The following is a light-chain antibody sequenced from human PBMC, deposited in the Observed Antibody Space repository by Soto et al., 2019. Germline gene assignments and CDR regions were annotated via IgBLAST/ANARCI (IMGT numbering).Light chain of an antibody. CDR2: GAS. Sequence: EIVMTQSPATLSVSPGERATLSCRASQSVSSNLAWYQQKPGQVPRLLIYGASSRATGIPARFRGSGSGTEFTLTITSLQFEDFAVYYCQEYNDWRPITFGGGTKVDIK. CDR1: QSVSSN. J-gene: IGKJ4*01. V-gene: IGKV3D-15*01. CDR3: QEYNDWRPIT.